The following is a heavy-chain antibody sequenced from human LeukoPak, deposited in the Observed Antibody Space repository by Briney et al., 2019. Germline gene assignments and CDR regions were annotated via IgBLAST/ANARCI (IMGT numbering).Heavy chain of an antibody. V-gene: IGHV3-11*01. Sequence: GGSLRLSCAASGFTFSDYYMNWIRQAPGKGLEWVSYISSSGSTIYYADSVKGRFTISRDNAKNSLYLQMNSLRAEDTAVYYCARHYGSGSYYTSYYFDYWGQGTLVTVSS. D-gene: IGHD3-10*01. CDR1: GFTFSDYY. CDR3: ARHYGSGSYYTSYYFDY. J-gene: IGHJ4*02. CDR2: ISSSGSTI.